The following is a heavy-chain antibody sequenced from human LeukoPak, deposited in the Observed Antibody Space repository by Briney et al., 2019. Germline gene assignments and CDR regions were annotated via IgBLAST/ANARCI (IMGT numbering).Heavy chain of an antibody. CDR3: AREVGDGYNSGWYLDL. CDR2: IGLASDT. Sequence: GGSLRLPCAASGFTFSSSDMHWVRQVTGKGLEWDSAIGLASDTYYPDSVKGRFTISREDAKNSLYLQMNSLRAEDTAVYYCAREVGDGYNSGWYLDLWGRGTLVTVSS. CDR1: GFTFSSSD. J-gene: IGHJ2*01. D-gene: IGHD5-24*01. V-gene: IGHV3-13*01.